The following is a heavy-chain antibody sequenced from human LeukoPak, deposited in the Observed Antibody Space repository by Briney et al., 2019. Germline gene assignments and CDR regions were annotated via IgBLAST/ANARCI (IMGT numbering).Heavy chain of an antibody. CDR2: INHSGST. V-gene: IGHV4-34*01. J-gene: IGHJ5*02. CDR1: GGSFSGYY. CDR3: ARESPFDP. Sequence: SETLSLTCAVYGGSFSGYYWSWIRQPPGKGLEWIGEINHSGSTNYNPSLKSRVTMSVDTSKNQFSLKLSSVTAADTAVYYCARESPFDPWGQGTLVTVSS.